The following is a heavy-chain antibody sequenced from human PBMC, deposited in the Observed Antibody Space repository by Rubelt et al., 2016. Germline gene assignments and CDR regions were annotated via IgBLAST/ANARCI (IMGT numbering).Heavy chain of an antibody. CDR3: ARQAASGRLAWFDA. Sequence: EVQLVQSGAEVRQPGESLKISCKASGFKFAAFWIAWVRQMPGKGLEWMGIIYPGDSDTSYSPAFQGQVTISVDKSISIAYLQWSSLKASDTAMYYGARQAASGRLAWFDAWGQGTLVTVSS. J-gene: IGHJ5*02. CDR2: IYPGDSDT. D-gene: IGHD6-13*01. CDR1: GFKFAAFW. V-gene: IGHV5-51*01.